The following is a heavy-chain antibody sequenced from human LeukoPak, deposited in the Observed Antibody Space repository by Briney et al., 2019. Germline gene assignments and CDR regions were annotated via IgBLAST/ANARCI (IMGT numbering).Heavy chain of an antibody. J-gene: IGHJ3*02. Sequence: SETLSLTCTVSVGSISSSSYYCGWIRQPPRKGLEWIGSIYYSGSTYYNPSLKSRVTISVDTSKNQFSLKLSSVTAADTAVYYCARRGSSGTDAFDIWGQGTMVTVSS. V-gene: IGHV4-39*01. D-gene: IGHD6-19*01. CDR3: ARRGSSGTDAFDI. CDR1: VGSISSSSYY. CDR2: IYYSGST.